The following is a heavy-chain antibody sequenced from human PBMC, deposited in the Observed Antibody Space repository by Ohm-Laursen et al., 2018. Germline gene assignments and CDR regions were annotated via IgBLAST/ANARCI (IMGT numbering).Heavy chain of an antibody. J-gene: IGHJ5*02. CDR3: ARDLTAGGYGEFWFDP. CDR1: GGSISSYY. Sequence: GTLSLTCTVSGGSISSYYWSWIRQPAGKGLEWIGRIYTSGSTNYNPSLKSRVTMSIDTSKNQFSLKLSSVTAADTAVYYCARDLTAGGYGEFWFDPWGQGTLVTVSS. CDR2: IYTSGST. D-gene: IGHD3-16*01. V-gene: IGHV4-4*07.